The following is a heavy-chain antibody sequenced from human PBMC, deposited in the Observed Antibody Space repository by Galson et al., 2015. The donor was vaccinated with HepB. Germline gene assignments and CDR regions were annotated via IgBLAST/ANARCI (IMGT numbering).Heavy chain of an antibody. J-gene: IGHJ4*02. Sequence: TLSLTCTVSGGSISSGGYYWSWIRQHPGKGLEWIGYIYYSGSTYYNPSLKSRVTISVDTSKNQFSLKLSSVTAADTAVYYCASTLYYYGSGSGTLFDYWGQGTLVTVSS. D-gene: IGHD3-10*01. V-gene: IGHV4-31*03. CDR2: IYYSGST. CDR3: ASTLYYYGSGSGTLFDY. CDR1: GGSISSGGYY.